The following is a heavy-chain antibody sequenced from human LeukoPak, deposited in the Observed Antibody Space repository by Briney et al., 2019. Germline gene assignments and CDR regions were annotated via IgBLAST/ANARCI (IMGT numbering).Heavy chain of an antibody. J-gene: IGHJ6*02. CDR3: AREFPNSIYYYYYGMDV. CDR1: GYTFTSYG. V-gene: IGHV1-18*01. Sequence: ASVKVSCKASGYTFTSYGISWVRQAPGQGLEWMGWISAYNGNTNYAQKLQGRVTMTTDTSTSTAYMELRSLRSDDTAVYYCAREFPNSIYYYYYGMDVWGQGTTVTVSS. D-gene: IGHD4-23*01. CDR2: ISAYNGNT.